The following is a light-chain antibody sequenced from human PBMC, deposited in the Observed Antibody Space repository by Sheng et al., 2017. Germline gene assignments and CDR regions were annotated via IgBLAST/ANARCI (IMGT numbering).Light chain of an antibody. Sequence: EIVLTQSPGTLSLSPGERATLSCRASQSVSSYLAWYQQKPGQAPRLLIYDASNRATGIPARFSGSGSGTDFTLTISSLEPEDFAVYYCQQRSTWPITFGQGTRLDIK. CDR3: QQRSTWPIT. J-gene: IGKJ5*01. V-gene: IGKV3-11*01. CDR1: QSVSSY. CDR2: DAS.